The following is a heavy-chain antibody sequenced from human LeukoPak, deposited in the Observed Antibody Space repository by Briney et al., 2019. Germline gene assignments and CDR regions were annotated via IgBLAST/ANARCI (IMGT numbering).Heavy chain of an antibody. CDR3: ARDLPPDGPPDY. CDR2: IKKTGSET. V-gene: IGHV3-7*01. Sequence: GGSLRLSCAASGFTFNHFWMSWIRQAPGKGLEWVAYIKKTGSETYYVDSVKGRFTITRDNTRNSLFLQMYSLRAEDTAVYFCARDLPPDGPPDYWGQGTLVTVSS. CDR1: GFTFNHFW. J-gene: IGHJ4*02.